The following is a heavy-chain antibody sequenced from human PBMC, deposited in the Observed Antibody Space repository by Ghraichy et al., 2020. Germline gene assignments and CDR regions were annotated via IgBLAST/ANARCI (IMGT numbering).Heavy chain of an antibody. V-gene: IGHV3-48*01. Sequence: GGSLRLSCAASGFTFSSYSMNWVRQAPGKGLEWVSYISSSSTIYYADSVKGRFTISRDNAKNSLYLQMNSLRAEDTAVYYCARVQKQLVLYYFDYWGQGTLVTVSS. CDR3: ARVQKQLVLYYFDY. D-gene: IGHD6-6*01. J-gene: IGHJ4*02. CDR2: ISSSSTI. CDR1: GFTFSSYS.